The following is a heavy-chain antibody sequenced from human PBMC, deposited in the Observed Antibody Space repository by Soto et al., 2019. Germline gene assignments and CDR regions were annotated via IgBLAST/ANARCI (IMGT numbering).Heavy chain of an antibody. V-gene: IGHV4-4*02. Sequence: SETLSLTCAVSGGSISSSNWWSWVRQPPGKGLEWIGEIYHSGSTNYNPSLKSRVTISVDKSKNQFSLKLSSVTAADTAVYYCARDKNYDILTGSPSPYGMDVWGQGTTVTVSS. CDR3: ARDKNYDILTGSPSPYGMDV. CDR1: GGSISSSNW. D-gene: IGHD3-9*01. J-gene: IGHJ6*02. CDR2: IYHSGST.